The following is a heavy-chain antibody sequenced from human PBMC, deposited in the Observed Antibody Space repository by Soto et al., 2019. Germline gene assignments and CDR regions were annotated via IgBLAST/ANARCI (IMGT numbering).Heavy chain of an antibody. CDR1: GGSISSSSYY. V-gene: IGHV4-39*01. Sequence: SETRSLTCSVSGGSISSSSYYWAWIRQPPGKGLEWLGTIYYSGQTSYNPSIKSRVTISVVTSKNQYSLNLSSVNAADTAVYYCARHCEELELRTHCHYWGQGTLVTVSS. J-gene: IGHJ4*02. CDR3: ARHCEELELRTHCHY. D-gene: IGHD1-7*01. CDR2: IYYSGQT.